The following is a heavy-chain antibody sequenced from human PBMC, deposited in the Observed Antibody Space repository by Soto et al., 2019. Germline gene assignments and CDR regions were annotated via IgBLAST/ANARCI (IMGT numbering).Heavy chain of an antibody. CDR2: IDHSGSA. V-gene: IGHV4-4*02. CDR1: GGSVSSSNW. Sequence: QVQLQESGPGLVKPSGTLSLTCAVSGGSVSSSNWWSWVRQSPGKGLEWMGEIDHSGSAHYNPSLKSLATISLDKSKNQCSRRLTSVTAAYTAVYYCAIVPGVVVSADDAFAIWGPGTRVIVSS. D-gene: IGHD2-21*02. J-gene: IGHJ3*02. CDR3: AIVPGVVVSADDAFAI.